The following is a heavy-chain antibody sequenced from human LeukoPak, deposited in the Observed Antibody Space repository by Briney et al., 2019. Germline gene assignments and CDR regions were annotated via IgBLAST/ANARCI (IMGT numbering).Heavy chain of an antibody. CDR1: GFTFSSYA. CDR2: ISGSGGST. Sequence: GGSLRLSCAASGFTFSSYAMSWVRQAPGKGLEWISGISGSGGSTYYAASVTGRFTISRDNSRNTMYLQMNSLRAEDTAIYYSAKLGYCSSTSCAMGGLDFWGQGNLVTVSS. V-gene: IGHV3-23*01. J-gene: IGHJ4*02. D-gene: IGHD2-2*01. CDR3: AKLGYCSSTSCAMGGLDF.